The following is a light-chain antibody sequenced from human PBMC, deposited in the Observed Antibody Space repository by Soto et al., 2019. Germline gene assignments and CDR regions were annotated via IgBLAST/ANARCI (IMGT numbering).Light chain of an antibody. CDR2: GAS. J-gene: IGKJ1*01. CDR3: QQYTYWPRT. CDR1: QSVGGN. V-gene: IGKV3-15*01. Sequence: EIVMTQSPATLSLSPGERATLSCRASQSVGGNLAWYQQKPGQAPRLLIYGASTRAAGISPRFSGGGSGTEFTLTISSLQSEDFGVYYCQQYTYWPRTFGQGTKVGIK.